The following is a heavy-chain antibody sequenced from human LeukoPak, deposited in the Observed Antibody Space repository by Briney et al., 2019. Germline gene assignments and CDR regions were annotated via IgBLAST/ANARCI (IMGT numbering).Heavy chain of an antibody. V-gene: IGHV1-18*01. CDR3: ARAPIVVVPAANFDY. CDR2: ISAYNGNT. Sequence: ASVTVSCTASGYTFTSYGISWVRQAPGQGLEWMGWISAYNGNTNYAQKLQGRVTMTTDTSTSTAYMELRSLRSDDTAVYYCARAPIVVVPAANFDYWGQGTLVTVSS. CDR1: GYTFTSYG. J-gene: IGHJ4*02. D-gene: IGHD2-2*01.